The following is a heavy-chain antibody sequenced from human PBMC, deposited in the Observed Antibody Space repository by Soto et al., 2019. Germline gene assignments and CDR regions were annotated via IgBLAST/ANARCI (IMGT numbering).Heavy chain of an antibody. CDR3: AKDPLSGWPYYYYGMDV. CDR1: GFTFSSYA. D-gene: IGHD6-19*01. CDR2: ISGSGGST. Sequence: EVQLLESGGGLVQPGGSLRLSCAASGFTFSSYAMSWVRQAPGKGLEWVSAISGSGGSTYYADSVKGRFTISRDNSKNTLYLQMNSLRAEDTAVYYCAKDPLSGWPYYYYGMDVWGQGTTVTVSS. V-gene: IGHV3-23*01. J-gene: IGHJ6*02.